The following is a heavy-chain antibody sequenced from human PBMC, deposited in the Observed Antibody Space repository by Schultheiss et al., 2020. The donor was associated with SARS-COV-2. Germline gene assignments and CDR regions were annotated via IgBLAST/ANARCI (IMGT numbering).Heavy chain of an antibody. CDR2: INQHGTTI. CDR3: AKYQGYSFGPPYFDH. Sequence: GESLKISCAASGFTFSSYWMSWVRQTPGKGLVWVARINQHGTTINYADSVKGRFTISRDNAKSSLYLQVNSLRQEDTALYYCAKYQGYSFGPPYFDHWGQGVLVTVSS. CDR1: GFTFSSYW. D-gene: IGHD5-18*01. J-gene: IGHJ4*02. V-gene: IGHV3-74*01.